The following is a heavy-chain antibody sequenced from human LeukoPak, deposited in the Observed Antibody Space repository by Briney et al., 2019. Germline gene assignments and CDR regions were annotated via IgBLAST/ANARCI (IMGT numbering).Heavy chain of an antibody. V-gene: IGHV4-38-2*01. D-gene: IGHD1-1*01. J-gene: IGHJ4*02. CDR1: GFSITSGDY. Sequence: SSETLSLTCDVSGFSITSGDYWGWIRQSPGRGLEWIGSISHSGDTYYIPSLRSRVTMSLDTSRNQFSLDPRSVSAADTAVYFCARVGPLAVGTGKRVYSFDYWGQGTLVTVSS. CDR3: ARVGPLAVGTGKRVYSFDY. CDR2: ISHSGDT.